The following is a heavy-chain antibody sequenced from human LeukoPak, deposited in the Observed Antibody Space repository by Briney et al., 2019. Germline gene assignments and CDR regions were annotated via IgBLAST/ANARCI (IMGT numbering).Heavy chain of an antibody. Sequence: ASVKVSCKASGYTFTSYDINWVRQATGQGLEWMGWMNPNSGNTGHAQKFQGRVTMTRNTSISTAYMELSSLRSEDTAVYYCARAAAGRLYYYYYMDVWGKGTTVTVSS. D-gene: IGHD6-13*01. CDR2: MNPNSGNT. V-gene: IGHV1-8*01. J-gene: IGHJ6*03. CDR1: GYTFTSYD. CDR3: ARAAAGRLYYYYYMDV.